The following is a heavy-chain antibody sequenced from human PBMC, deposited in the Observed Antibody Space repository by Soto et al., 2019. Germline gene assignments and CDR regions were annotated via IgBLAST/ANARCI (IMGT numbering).Heavy chain of an antibody. CDR2: TYYRSKWYN. CDR1: GDSVSSNSAA. CDR3: ASCTSSGGSCYSVGAFDI. V-gene: IGHV6-1*01. D-gene: IGHD2-15*01. J-gene: IGHJ3*02. Sequence: SQTLSLTCAISGDSVSSNSAAWNWIRQSPSRGLEWLGRTYYRSKWYNDYAVSVKSRITINPDTSKNQFSLQLNSVTPEDTAVYYCASCTSSGGSCYSVGAFDIWGQGTMVTVSS.